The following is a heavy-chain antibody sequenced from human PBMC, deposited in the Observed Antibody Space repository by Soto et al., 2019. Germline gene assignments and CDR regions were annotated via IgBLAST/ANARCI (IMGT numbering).Heavy chain of an antibody. D-gene: IGHD1-1*01. J-gene: IGHJ3*02. Sequence: GGSLRLSCAASGFTFSSYDMHWVRQATGKGLEWVSRINTDGSRTDYADSVKGRFTISRDNAKNTLYLQMNSLRAEDTAVYYCARPRGTGSSAFDIWGQGTMVTVSS. CDR2: INTDGSRT. V-gene: IGHV3-74*01. CDR3: ARPRGTGSSAFDI. CDR1: GFTFSSYD.